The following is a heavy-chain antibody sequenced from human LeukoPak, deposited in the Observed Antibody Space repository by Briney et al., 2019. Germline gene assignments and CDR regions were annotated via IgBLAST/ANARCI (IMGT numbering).Heavy chain of an antibody. J-gene: IGHJ4*02. CDR1: GFTFSSYE. V-gene: IGHV3-48*03. CDR2: ISSTGITI. CDR3: ARDKLTGSYSDY. D-gene: IGHD5-18*01. Sequence: GGSLRLSCAASGFTFSSYEMNWVRHAPGKGLEWLSYISSTGITIYYADSVRGRFTISRDNAKNSLYLQMNSLRAEDTAVYYCARDKLTGSYSDYWGQGTLVTVSS.